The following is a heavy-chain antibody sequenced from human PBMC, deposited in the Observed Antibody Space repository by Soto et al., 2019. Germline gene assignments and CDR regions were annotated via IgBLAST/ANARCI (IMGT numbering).Heavy chain of an antibody. CDR2: INHSGST. J-gene: IGHJ5*02. V-gene: IGHV4-34*01. CDR3: VRTWGFGQQVVRGFDP. D-gene: IGHD6-13*01. CDR1: GGSFSGYY. Sequence: PSETLSLTCAVYGGSFSGYYWSWIRQPPGKGLEWIGEINHSGSTNYNPSLKSRVTISVDTSKNQFSLKLSSVSAADTAVYYCVRTWGFGQQVVRGFDPWGQGTLVTVSS.